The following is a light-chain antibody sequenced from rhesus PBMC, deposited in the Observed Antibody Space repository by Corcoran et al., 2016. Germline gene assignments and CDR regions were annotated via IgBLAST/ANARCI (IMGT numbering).Light chain of an antibody. CDR3: QHYYDHPLT. V-gene: IGKV1-44*03. CDR2: AAS. Sequence: DIQMTQSPSALSASVGDRVTISCRARQNIYSNLAWYQQKPGKSPKLLIYAASSLQTGIHSRFSGSGSGTDFTLTISSLQTEDSAAYYCQHYYDHPLTFGGGTKVEIK. J-gene: IGKJ4*01. CDR1: QNIYSN.